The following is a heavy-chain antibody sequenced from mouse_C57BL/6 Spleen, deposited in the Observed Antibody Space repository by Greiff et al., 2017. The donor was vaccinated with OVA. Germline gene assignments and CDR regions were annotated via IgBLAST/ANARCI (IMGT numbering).Heavy chain of an antibody. V-gene: IGHV1-18*01. Sequence: EVQLRQSGPELVKPGASVKIPCKASGYTFTDYNMDWVKQSHGKSLEWIGDINPNNGGTIYNQKFKGKATLTVDKSSSTAYMELRSLTSEDTAVYYCARKGTVNDYYAMDYWGQGTSVTVSS. CDR2: INPNNGGT. CDR1: GYTFTDYN. J-gene: IGHJ4*01. D-gene: IGHD1-1*01. CDR3: ARKGTVNDYYAMDY.